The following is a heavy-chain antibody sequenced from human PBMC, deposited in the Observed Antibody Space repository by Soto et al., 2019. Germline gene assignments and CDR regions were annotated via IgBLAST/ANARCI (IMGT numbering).Heavy chain of an antibody. Sequence: EVQLVESGGGLVQPGGSLRLSCAASGFTVSSNYMSWVRQAPGKGLEWVSVIYSGGSTYYADSVKGRFTISRDNSKNTLYLQMNSLRDEDTAVYYCARDRYYILTGYYNVGDYWGQGTLVTVSS. CDR2: IYSGGST. D-gene: IGHD3-9*01. J-gene: IGHJ4*02. CDR3: ARDRYYILTGYYNVGDY. CDR1: GFTVSSNY. V-gene: IGHV3-66*01.